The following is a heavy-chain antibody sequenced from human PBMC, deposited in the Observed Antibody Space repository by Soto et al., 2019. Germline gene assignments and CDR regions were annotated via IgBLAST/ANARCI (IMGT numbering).Heavy chain of an antibody. CDR2: INPSGGST. CDR3: ARDLFWSGSPGGFDY. J-gene: IGHJ4*02. Sequence: ASVKVSCKASGYTFTSYYIHWVRQARGQGLEWMGIINPSGGSTSYAQKFQGRVTMTRDTSTSTVYMELSSLRSEDTAVYYCARDLFWSGSPGGFDYWGQGTLVTVSS. CDR1: GYTFTSYY. V-gene: IGHV1-46*01. D-gene: IGHD3-3*01.